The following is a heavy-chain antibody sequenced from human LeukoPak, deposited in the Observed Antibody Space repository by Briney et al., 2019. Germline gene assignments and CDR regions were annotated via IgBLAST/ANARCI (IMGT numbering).Heavy chain of an antibody. J-gene: IGHJ6*03. V-gene: IGHV3-74*01. CDR1: GFTFSSYW. D-gene: IGHD2-21*02. CDR2: INSDGSST. CDR3: ARGVVTPRDYYYYYMDV. Sequence: GGSLRLSCAASGFTFSSYWMHWVRQAPGKGLVWVSRINSDGSSTSYADSVKGRFTNSRDNAKNTLYLQMNSLRAEDTAVYYCARGVVTPRDYYYYYMDVWGKGTTVTVSS.